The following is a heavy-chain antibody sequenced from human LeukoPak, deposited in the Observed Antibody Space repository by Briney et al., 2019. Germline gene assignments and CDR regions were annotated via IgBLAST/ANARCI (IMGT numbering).Heavy chain of an antibody. V-gene: IGHV4-39*01. CDR2: ISYSGST. J-gene: IGHJ6*03. CDR3: ARPLTYYYYMDV. CDR1: GGSISSSGQY. Sequence: SETLSLTCTVSGGSISSSGQYWDWIRQPPGKGLEWLGAISYSGSTYYNPSLKSRVTISVDTSKNQFSLKLSSVTAADTAVYYCARPLTYYYYMDVWGKGTTVTVSS.